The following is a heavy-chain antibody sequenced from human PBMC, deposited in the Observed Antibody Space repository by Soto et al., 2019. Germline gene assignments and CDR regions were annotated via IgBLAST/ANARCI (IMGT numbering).Heavy chain of an antibody. CDR3: ARSSGYDILTGYSFYCDY. CDR1: GGSISGGGYS. J-gene: IGHJ4*02. Sequence: SETLSLTCAVSGGSISGGGYSWSWIRQPPGKGLEWIGYIYHSGSTYYNPSLKSRVTISVDRSKNQFSLKLSSVTAADTAVYYCARSSGYDILTGYSFYCDYWGQGTLVTV. D-gene: IGHD3-9*01. CDR2: IYHSGST. V-gene: IGHV4-30-2*01.